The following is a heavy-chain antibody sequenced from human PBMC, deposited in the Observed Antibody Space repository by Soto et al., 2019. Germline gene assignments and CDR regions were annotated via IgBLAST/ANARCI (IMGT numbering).Heavy chain of an antibody. Sequence: QITLKESGPTLVKPTQTLTLTCTFSGFSLSTSGVGVGWIRQPPGKALEWLALIYWDDDKRYSPSLKSRLTIPKATSKNQVVLTMTNMDPVDTATYYCAHRRGYSSSWYPTWGPAPFDYWGQGTLVTVSS. D-gene: IGHD6-13*01. CDR3: AHRRGYSSSWYPTWGPAPFDY. CDR1: GFSLSTSGVG. CDR2: IYWDDDK. V-gene: IGHV2-5*02. J-gene: IGHJ4*02.